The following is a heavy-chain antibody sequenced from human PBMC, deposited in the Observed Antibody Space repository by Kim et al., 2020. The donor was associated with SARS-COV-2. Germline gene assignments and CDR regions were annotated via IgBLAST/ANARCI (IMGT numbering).Heavy chain of an antibody. CDR3: ARTTYYYGSGSYSFDAFDI. Sequence: SVKVSCKASGGTFSSYAISWVRQAPGQGLEWMGGIIPIFGTANYAQKFQGRVTITADESTSTAYMELSSLRSEDTAVYYCARTTYYYGSGSYSFDAFDIWGQGTMVTVSS. CDR2: IIPIFGTA. CDR1: GGTFSSYA. D-gene: IGHD3-10*01. J-gene: IGHJ3*02. V-gene: IGHV1-69*13.